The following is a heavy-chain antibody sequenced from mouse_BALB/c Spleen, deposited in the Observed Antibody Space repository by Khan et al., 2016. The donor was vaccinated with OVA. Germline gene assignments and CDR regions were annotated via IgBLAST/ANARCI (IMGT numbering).Heavy chain of an antibody. J-gene: IGHJ1*01. D-gene: IGHD2-4*01. CDR3: ASDYDCGAEYLDV. V-gene: IGHV5-6-5*01. Sequence: EVQLQESGGGLVKPGASLKLSCAASGFTFTSYAMHWVRQTPEKRLEWVASISTGGSTYYQDSVKGRLTIFTENTRNIMYFQLSSLRSEDTAMYYCASDYDCGAEYLDVWGAGTTVTVSS. CDR1: GFTFTSYA. CDR2: ISTGGST.